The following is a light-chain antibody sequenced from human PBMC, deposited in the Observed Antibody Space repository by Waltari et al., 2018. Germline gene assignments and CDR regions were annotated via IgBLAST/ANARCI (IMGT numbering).Light chain of an antibody. CDR1: LSISGW. V-gene: IGKV1-5*03. CDR2: KAS. J-gene: IGKJ2*02. CDR3: QQYNIPGT. Sequence: DIQMTQSPSTLSASVGDRATITCRASLSISGWLAWYQQKPGKAPKLLIYKASSLQSGVPSRFSGSGSGTEFTLTISSLQPDDFATYYCQQYNIPGTFGQGTRLEIK.